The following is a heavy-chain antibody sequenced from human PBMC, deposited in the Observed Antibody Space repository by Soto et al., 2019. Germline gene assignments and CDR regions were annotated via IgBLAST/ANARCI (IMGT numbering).Heavy chain of an antibody. V-gene: IGHV1-18*01. CDR1: GYTFTSYG. J-gene: IGHJ2*01. D-gene: IGHD2-2*01. CDR2: ISAYNGNT. Sequence: QVQLVQSGAEVKKPGASVKVSCKASGYTFTSYGISWVRQAPGQGLEWLGWISAYNGNTNYAQKLQGRVTMTTDTTTSTAYRERGSRRSDATAVYYCASQEDIVLVPAVHWYFDLWGRGTLVTVTT. CDR3: ASQEDIVLVPAVHWYFDL.